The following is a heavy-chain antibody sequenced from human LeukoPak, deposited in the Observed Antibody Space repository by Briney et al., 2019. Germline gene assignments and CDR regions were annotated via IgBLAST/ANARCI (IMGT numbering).Heavy chain of an antibody. D-gene: IGHD3-10*01. CDR2: ISHSGST. J-gene: IGHJ4*02. CDR1: GGSFSGYY. CDR3: ARDYRGSKLLWFGELLGGFDY. Sequence: SETLSLTCAVYGGSFSGYYWSWIRQPPGKGLEWIGEISHSGSTNYNPSLKSRVTISVDTSKNQFSLKLSSVTAADTAVYYCARDYRGSKLLWFGELLGGFDYWGQGTLVTVSS. V-gene: IGHV4-34*01.